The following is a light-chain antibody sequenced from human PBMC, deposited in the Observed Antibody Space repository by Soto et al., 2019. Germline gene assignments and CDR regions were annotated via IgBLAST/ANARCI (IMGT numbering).Light chain of an antibody. Sequence: DIQMHQSPYSLSASVGDRVTITCRASQGIDTYLAWFQQKPGKAPKTLIYAASSLHSGVPSRFSGSGFGTDFTLTISSLQTEDFATYYCQHYNGYPQSFGQGTRL. CDR3: QHYNGYPQS. V-gene: IGKV1-16*01. J-gene: IGKJ5*01. CDR1: QGIDTY. CDR2: AAS.